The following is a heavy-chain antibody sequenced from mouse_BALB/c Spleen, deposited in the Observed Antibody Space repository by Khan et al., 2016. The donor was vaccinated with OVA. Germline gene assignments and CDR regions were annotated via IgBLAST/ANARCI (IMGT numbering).Heavy chain of an antibody. CDR3: ARAYYRYDGYYAIDY. J-gene: IGHJ4*01. D-gene: IGHD2-14*01. CDR2: IWGGGGT. V-gene: IGHV2-6-4*01. CDR1: GFSLSRYN. Sequence: QVQLKESGPGLVAPSQSLSITCTVSGFSLSRYNIHWVRQPPGKGLEWLGMIWGGGGTDYNSTLKSRLSISKDNPKSQVFLKMNSLQTDYTAMFCCARAYYRYDGYYAIDYWGQGTSVTVSS.